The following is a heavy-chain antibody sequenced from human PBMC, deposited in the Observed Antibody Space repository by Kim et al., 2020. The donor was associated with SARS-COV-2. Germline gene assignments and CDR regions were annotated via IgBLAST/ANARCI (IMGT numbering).Heavy chain of an antibody. CDR1: GYTFTSYY. V-gene: IGHV1-46*01. CDR2: INPSGGST. CDR3: ARGGRAARLGLAGWFDP. J-gene: IGHJ5*02. Sequence: ASVKVSCKASGYTFTSYYMHWVRQAPGQGLEWMGIINPSGGSTSYAQKFQGRVTMTRDTSTSTVYMELSSLRSEDTAVYYCARGGRAARLGLAGWFDPWGQGTLVTVSS. D-gene: IGHD6-6*01.